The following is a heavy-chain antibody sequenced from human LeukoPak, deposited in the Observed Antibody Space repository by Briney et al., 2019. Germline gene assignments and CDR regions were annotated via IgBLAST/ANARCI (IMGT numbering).Heavy chain of an antibody. D-gene: IGHD3-9*01. CDR3: ARNREILTGYFDFDY. V-gene: IGHV7-4-1*02. CDR2: INTNTGIP. J-gene: IGHJ4*02. CDR1: GYTFTNYA. Sequence: GSVKVSCKASGYTFTNYAMDWVRQAPGQGLEWMGWINTNTGIPTYAQGFTGRFVFSLDTSVSTAYLQISSLKAEDTAVYYCARNREILTGYFDFDYWGQGSLVTVSS.